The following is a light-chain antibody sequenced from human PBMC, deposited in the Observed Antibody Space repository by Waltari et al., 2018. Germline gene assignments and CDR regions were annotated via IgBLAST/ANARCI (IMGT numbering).Light chain of an antibody. CDR1: QGVGRS. V-gene: IGKV3-20*01. CDR3: QHYVRLPAT. J-gene: IGKJ1*01. Sequence: EIVLTQPPGTLSLSPGERATLACRASQGVGRSFAWYQQKPGRAPRLLIFGASSRATGIPDRFSGSGSGTDFSLTISRLEPEDFAVYYCQHYVRLPATFGQGTKVEIK. CDR2: GAS.